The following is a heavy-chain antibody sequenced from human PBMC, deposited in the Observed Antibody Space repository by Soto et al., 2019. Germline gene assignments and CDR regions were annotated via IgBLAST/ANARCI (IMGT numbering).Heavy chain of an antibody. V-gene: IGHV1-18*01. D-gene: IGHD6-19*01. CDR3: ARAIAVALYNWFDP. Sequence: ASVKVSCKASVYTFTSYGIIWVRPALGQGLEWMGWISAYNGNTNYAQKLQGRVTMTTDTSTSTAYMELRSLRSDDTAVYYCARAIAVALYNWFDPWGQGTLVTVSS. CDR1: VYTFTSYG. J-gene: IGHJ5*02. CDR2: ISAYNGNT.